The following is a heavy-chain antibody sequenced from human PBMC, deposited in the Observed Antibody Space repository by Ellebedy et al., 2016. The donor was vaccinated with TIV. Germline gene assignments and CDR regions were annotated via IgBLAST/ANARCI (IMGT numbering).Heavy chain of an antibody. Sequence: PGGSLRLSCIGSGFSFRSYWMSWVRQAPGKGLEWVANIYQDGSEKLYVDSVKGRFTISRDNTKNLLFLQMNSLRVDDTAMYYCARRGSYGDYAVQVNSWLDRWGQGTLVTVSS. V-gene: IGHV3-7*01. CDR2: IYQDGSEK. D-gene: IGHD4-17*01. CDR3: ARRGSYGDYAVQVNSWLDR. CDR1: GFSFRSYW. J-gene: IGHJ5*02.